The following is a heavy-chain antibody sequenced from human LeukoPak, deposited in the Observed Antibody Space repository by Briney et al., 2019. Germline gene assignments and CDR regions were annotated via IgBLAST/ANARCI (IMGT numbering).Heavy chain of an antibody. V-gene: IGHV4-34*01. Sequence: PSETLSLTCSVSGVXVTSASHYWGWVRQPPGKGLEWIGEINHSGSTNYNPSLKSRVTISVDTSKNQFSLKLSSVTAADTAVYYCARGRKGLESSGCLDYWGQGTLVTVSS. CDR2: INHSGST. CDR3: ARGRKGLESSGCLDY. D-gene: IGHD3-22*01. J-gene: IGHJ4*02. CDR1: GVXVTSASHY.